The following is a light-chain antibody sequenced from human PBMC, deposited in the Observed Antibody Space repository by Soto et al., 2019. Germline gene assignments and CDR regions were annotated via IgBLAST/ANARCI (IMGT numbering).Light chain of an antibody. CDR2: DAS. CDR1: QTISSW. V-gene: IGKV1-5*01. CDR3: QQYSSYIGS. J-gene: IGKJ1*01. Sequence: DIQMTQSPSTLSASVGDRVTITCRASQTISSWLAWYQQKPGKAPNLLIYDASSLKSGVPSRFSGSGSGTEFTLTISSLQPDDFATYYCQQYSSYIGSFGQGTKVDIK.